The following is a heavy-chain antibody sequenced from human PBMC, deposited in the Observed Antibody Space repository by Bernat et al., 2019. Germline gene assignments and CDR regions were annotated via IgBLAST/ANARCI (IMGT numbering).Heavy chain of an antibody. J-gene: IGHJ4*02. CDR2: ISSSGSTI. CDR3: ARYWHYYFDY. Sequence: EVQLVESGGGLVQPGGSLRLSCAASGFTFSSYEMNWVRQAPGKGLEWVSYISSSGSTIYYADSVKGRFTISRDNAKNSLYLQMNSLRAEDTAVYYCARYWHYYFDYWGQGTLVTVSS. V-gene: IGHV3-48*03. CDR1: GFTFSSYE. D-gene: IGHD2-15*01.